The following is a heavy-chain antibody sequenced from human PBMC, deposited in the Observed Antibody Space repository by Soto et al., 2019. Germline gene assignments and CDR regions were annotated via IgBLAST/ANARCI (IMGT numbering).Heavy chain of an antibody. CDR2: IYSGGST. CDR1: GFTVSSNY. D-gene: IGHD3-3*01. J-gene: IGHJ6*03. V-gene: IGHV3-53*04. CDR3: ARDRFGVGIIPNYYYYMDV. Sequence: GGSLRLSCAASGFTVSSNYMSWVRQAPGKGLEWVSVIYSGGSTYYADSVKGRFTISSHNSKNTLYLQMNSLRAEDTAVYYCARDRFGVGIIPNYYYYMDVWGKGTTVTVSS.